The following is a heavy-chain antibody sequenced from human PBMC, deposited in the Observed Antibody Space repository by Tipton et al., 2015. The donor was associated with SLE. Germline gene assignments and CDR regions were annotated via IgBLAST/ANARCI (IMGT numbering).Heavy chain of an antibody. J-gene: IGHJ4*02. CDR2: IYYTGGT. CDR1: GGSISSYY. D-gene: IGHD6-13*01. V-gene: IGHV4-59*01. Sequence: TLSLTCTVYGGSISSYYWSWIRQPPGKGLEWIGYIYYTGGTSYNPSLKSRVTISVDTSKNRFSLNLSSVTAADTAAYYCARVRRDSSSWGLDYWGQGTLITVSS. CDR3: ARVRRDSSSWGLDY.